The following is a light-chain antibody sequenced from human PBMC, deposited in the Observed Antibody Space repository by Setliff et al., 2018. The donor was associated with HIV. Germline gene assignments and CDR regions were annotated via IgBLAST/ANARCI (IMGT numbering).Light chain of an antibody. CDR1: SSNIASNT. CDR2: TNN. Sequence: QSVLTQPPSASGTPGQRVTLSCSGSSSNIASNTVNWYQQLPGTASKLLIYTNNQRPSGVPDRFSGSKSGSSGSLAISGLQSDDEADYYCCSYAGSYVFGTGTKVTVL. CDR3: CSYAGSYV. V-gene: IGLV1-44*01. J-gene: IGLJ1*01.